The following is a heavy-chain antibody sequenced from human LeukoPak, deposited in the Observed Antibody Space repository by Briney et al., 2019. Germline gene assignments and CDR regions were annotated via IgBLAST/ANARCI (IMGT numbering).Heavy chain of an antibody. CDR1: GPTFRNYW. CDR2: IKEDGSDT. V-gene: IGHV3-7*01. Sequence: GGSLRLSCTVSGPTFRNYWMSWVRQAPGKGLEWVAFIKEDGSDTHYVDSVKGRFTISRDNAQNSLYLQMSSLKAEDTAVYFCHQPVTLPAWGQGTLVTVSS. J-gene: IGHJ5*02. CDR3: HQPVTLPA. D-gene: IGHD2-2*01.